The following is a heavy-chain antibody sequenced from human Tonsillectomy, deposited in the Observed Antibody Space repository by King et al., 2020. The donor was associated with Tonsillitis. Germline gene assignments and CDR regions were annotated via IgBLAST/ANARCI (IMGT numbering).Heavy chain of an antibody. Sequence: VQLVQSGAEMKKPGESLTISCKGSGYNFTTYWITWVRQMPGKGLEWMGRIDPSDSYINYNPSLQGHVTISVDKSINTVYLQWSSLKASDTATYHCARGRVAFDVWGQGTMVIVSS. D-gene: IGHD3-3*01. V-gene: IGHV5-10-1*03. CDR1: GYNFTTYW. CDR3: ARGRVAFDV. CDR2: IDPSDSYI. J-gene: IGHJ3*01.